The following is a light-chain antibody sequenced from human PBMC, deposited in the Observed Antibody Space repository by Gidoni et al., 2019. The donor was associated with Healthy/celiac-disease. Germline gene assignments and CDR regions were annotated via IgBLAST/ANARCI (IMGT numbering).Light chain of an antibody. Sequence: EIVMTQSPATLSVSPGERATLSCRASQSGSSNLAWYQQKPGQAPRLLIYGASTTATGIPARFSGSGSGTEFTLTISSLQSEDFAVYYCQQYNNWPPMYTFGQGTKLEIK. CDR2: GAS. CDR1: QSGSSN. CDR3: QQYNNWPPMYT. V-gene: IGKV3-15*01. J-gene: IGKJ2*01.